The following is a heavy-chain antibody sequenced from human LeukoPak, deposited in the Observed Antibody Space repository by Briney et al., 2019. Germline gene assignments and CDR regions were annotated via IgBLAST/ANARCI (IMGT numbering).Heavy chain of an antibody. CDR2: IYSGGTA. J-gene: IGHJ4*02. CDR3: ARGGGRNDYGDLLDY. CDR1: GFTVSSNY. V-gene: IGHV3-66*02. Sequence: PGGSLRLSCAASGFTVSSNYMGWVRQAPGKGLDWVSVIYSGGTAYYADSVKGRFTISRDSSKNILHLQMDSLTVDDTALYYCARGGGRNDYGDLLDYWGQGTLVTVSS. D-gene: IGHD4-17*01.